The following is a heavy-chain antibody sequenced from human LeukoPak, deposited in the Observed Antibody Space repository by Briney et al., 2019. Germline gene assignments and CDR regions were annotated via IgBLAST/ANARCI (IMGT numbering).Heavy chain of an antibody. CDR2: ISGSGGST. CDR3: AKECDYSPGHKFDL. J-gene: IGHJ4*02. D-gene: IGHD3-10*01. V-gene: IGHV3-23*01. CDR1: GFTFSSYA. Sequence: GGSLRLSCAASGFTFSSYAMSWVRQAPGKGLEWVSAISGSGGSTLYADSVKGRFTISGDTSRTTLYLQMNGLRAEDTAVYYCAKECDYSPGHKFDLWGQGTLVTVSS.